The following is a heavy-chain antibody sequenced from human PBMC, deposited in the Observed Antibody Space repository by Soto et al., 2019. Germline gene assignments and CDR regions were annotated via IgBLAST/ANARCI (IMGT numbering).Heavy chain of an antibody. CDR1: GGSISSGGYY. V-gene: IGHV4-39*01. Sequence: SETLSLTCTVSGGSISSGGYYWSWIRQHPGKGLEWIGCIYYSGSTYYNPSLKSRVTISVDTSKNQFSLKLSSVTAADTAVYYCASLSTTTVVDFDAFDIWGQGTMVTVSS. J-gene: IGHJ3*02. D-gene: IGHD4-17*01. CDR2: IYYSGST. CDR3: ASLSTTTVVDFDAFDI.